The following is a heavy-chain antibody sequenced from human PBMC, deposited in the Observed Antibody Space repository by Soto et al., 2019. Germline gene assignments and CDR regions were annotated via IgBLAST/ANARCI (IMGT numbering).Heavy chain of an antibody. J-gene: IGHJ2*01. CDR3: AREKPYDWYFDL. CDR1: GGSISSGAYY. CDR2: IYDSGST. D-gene: IGHD4-17*01. Sequence: QVQLQESGPGLVKPSQTLSLTCGVSGGSISSGAYYWSLIRQPPGKGLEWIGDIYDSGSTYYNPSLKSRVSISVDTSKNQFSLKVSSVTAADTAVYYCAREKPYDWYFDLWGRGTLVTVSS. V-gene: IGHV4-30-4*08.